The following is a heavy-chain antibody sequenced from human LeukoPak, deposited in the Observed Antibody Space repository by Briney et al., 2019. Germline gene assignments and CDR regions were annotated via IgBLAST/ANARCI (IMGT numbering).Heavy chain of an antibody. CDR1: GFTVSSNY. V-gene: IGHV3-53*01. Sequence: GGSLRLSCAASGFTVSSNYMSWVRQAPGKGLEWVSVIYSGGSTYYADSVKGRFTISRDNSKNTLYLQMNSLRAEDTAVYYCARDGIVGAQNVNHFDYWGQGTLVTVSS. CDR3: ARDGIVGAQNVNHFDY. CDR2: IYSGGST. J-gene: IGHJ4*02. D-gene: IGHD1-26*01.